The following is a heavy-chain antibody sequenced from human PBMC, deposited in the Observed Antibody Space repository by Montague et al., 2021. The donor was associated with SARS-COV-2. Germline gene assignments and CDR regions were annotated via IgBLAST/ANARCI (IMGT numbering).Heavy chain of an antibody. D-gene: IGHD5-18*01. CDR2: ICYSGST. V-gene: IGHV4-59*01. Sequence: SETLSLTCTVSGGSISSYYWSWIRQPPGKGLEWIGYICYSGSTXXXPSXXXRVTISVDTSKNQFSLKLSSVTAADTAVYYCARSTQLWLRLSDYYFDYWGQGTLVTVSS. CDR1: GGSISSYY. J-gene: IGHJ4*02. CDR3: ARSTQLWLRLSDYYFDY.